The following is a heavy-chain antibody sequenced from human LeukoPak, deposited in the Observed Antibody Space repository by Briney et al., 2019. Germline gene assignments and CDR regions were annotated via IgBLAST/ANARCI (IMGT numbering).Heavy chain of an antibody. CDR1: GLTFSSAW. CDR2: IKTNTDGGTT. Sequence: PGGSLRLSCAASGLTFSSAWMSWVRQAPGKGLEWVGHIKTNTDGGTTDYAAPVKGRFTISRDDSMKMLLLQMNSLKIEDTAVYYCTTDEWNWGQGTLVTVSS. D-gene: IGHD2-8*01. V-gene: IGHV3-15*01. CDR3: TTDEWN. J-gene: IGHJ4*02.